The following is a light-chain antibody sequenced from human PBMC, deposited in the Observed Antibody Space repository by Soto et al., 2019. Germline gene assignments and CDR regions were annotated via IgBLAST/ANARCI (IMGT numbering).Light chain of an antibody. CDR1: QSVSSY. CDR3: QQRSNWPPF. V-gene: IGKV3-11*01. CDR2: DAS. J-gene: IGKJ4*01. Sequence: EIVFTQSPATQSLSPGERETLSCMASQSVSSYLAWYQQKPGQAPRLLIYDASNRATGIPARFSGSGYGTDFNLTISSLETEDFAVYYCQQRSNWPPFFGGGTKVDIK.